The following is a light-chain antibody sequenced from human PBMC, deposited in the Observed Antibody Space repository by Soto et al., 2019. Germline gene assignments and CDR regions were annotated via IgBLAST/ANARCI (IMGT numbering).Light chain of an antibody. Sequence: DIVMTQSPLSLSVTPGEPASISCRSSQSLLFSNGANYLDWYLQKPGQSPQLLIYLGSNRASGVPDRFSGSGSATDFTLKISRVEAEDVGIYYCMQALQTPLTFGGGNKVEIK. CDR3: MQALQTPLT. J-gene: IGKJ4*01. CDR1: QSLLFSNGANY. V-gene: IGKV2-28*01. CDR2: LGS.